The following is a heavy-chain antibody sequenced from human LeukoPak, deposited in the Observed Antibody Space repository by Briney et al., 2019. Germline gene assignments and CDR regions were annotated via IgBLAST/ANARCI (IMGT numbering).Heavy chain of an antibody. V-gene: IGHV4-4*09. CDR1: GGPISSYY. D-gene: IGHD1-26*01. Sequence: PSETLSLTCSVSGGPISSYYWSWIPQPPGKGLEWIGYIYTSGSTNYNPSLKSRVTISVDTCKNQFSLKLSSVTAADTAVYYCARRVQSGSYYDYYDMDVWGKGTTVTVSS. CDR3: ARRVQSGSYYDYYDMDV. CDR2: IYTSGST. J-gene: IGHJ6*03.